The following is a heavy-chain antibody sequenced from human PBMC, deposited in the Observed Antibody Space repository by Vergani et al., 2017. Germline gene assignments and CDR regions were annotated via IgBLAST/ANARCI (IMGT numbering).Heavy chain of an antibody. CDR2: IYYSGST. V-gene: IGHV4-30-4*01. CDR1: GGSISSGDYY. CDR3: ARVRRDDSSGYYYYYGMDV. J-gene: IGHJ6*02. Sequence: QVQLQESGPGLVKPSQTLSLTCTVSGGSISSGDYYLSWIRQPPGKGLEWIGYIYYSGSTYYNPSLKSRVTISVDTSKNQFSLKLSSVTAADTAVYYCARVRRDDSSGYYYYYGMDVWGQGTTVTVS. D-gene: IGHD3-22*01.